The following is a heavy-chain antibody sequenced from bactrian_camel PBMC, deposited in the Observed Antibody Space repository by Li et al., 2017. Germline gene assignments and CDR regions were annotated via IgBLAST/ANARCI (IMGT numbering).Heavy chain of an antibody. Sequence: HVQLVESGGGSVEAGGSLKLSCVASGYTDYSRYCMGWFRQGAGKEREGLAVINDDGSTDYTDSTEGRFTISRDNAKNTLYLQMNSLKPEDTGMYFCAADPPPYTGNWLWESTYSVWGQGTQVTVS. CDR1: GYTDYSRYC. CDR3: AADPPPYTGNWLWESTYSV. J-gene: IGHJ4*01. CDR2: INDDGST. D-gene: IGHD3*01. V-gene: IGHV3S9*01.